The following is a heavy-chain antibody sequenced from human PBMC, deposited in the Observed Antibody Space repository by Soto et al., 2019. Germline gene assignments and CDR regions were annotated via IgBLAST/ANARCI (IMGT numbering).Heavy chain of an antibody. V-gene: IGHV4-59*12. CDR1: DGSINSYF. Sequence: PSETLALTGTVSDGSINSYFWKGIRQRPGKGLEWIGYIHYSGSNFYNPSLRSRVPTSVDTSKNQFSLKLTSVTAADTAVYYCARGDCSGGSCYYFDYWGQGTLVSDSS. CDR2: IHYSGSN. CDR3: ARGDCSGGSCYYFDY. J-gene: IGHJ4*02. D-gene: IGHD2-15*01.